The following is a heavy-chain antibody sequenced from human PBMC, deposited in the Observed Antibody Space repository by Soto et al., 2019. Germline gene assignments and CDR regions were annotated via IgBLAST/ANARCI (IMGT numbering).Heavy chain of an antibody. V-gene: IGHV4-39*01. Sequence: SETLSLTCTVSGGSISSSSYYWGWIRQPPGKELEWIGSIYYSGSTYYNPSLKSRVTISVDTSKNQFSLKLSSVTAADTAVYYCARQLGSSWPNTIDYWGQGTLVTVSS. J-gene: IGHJ4*02. CDR1: GGSISSSSYY. CDR3: ARQLGSSWPNTIDY. D-gene: IGHD6-13*01. CDR2: IYYSGST.